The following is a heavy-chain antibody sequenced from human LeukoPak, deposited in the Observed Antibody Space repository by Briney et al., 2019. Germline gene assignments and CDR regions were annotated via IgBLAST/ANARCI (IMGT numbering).Heavy chain of an antibody. CDR1: GGPISSGGYS. Sequence: SETLSLTCAVSGGPISSGGYSWSWIRQPPGKGLEWIGYIYHSGSTYYNPSLKSRVTISVDRSKNQFSLKLSSVTAADTAVYYCARGIWIAAFDIWGQGTMVTVSS. V-gene: IGHV4-30-2*01. J-gene: IGHJ3*02. D-gene: IGHD2-2*03. CDR2: IYHSGST. CDR3: ARGIWIAAFDI.